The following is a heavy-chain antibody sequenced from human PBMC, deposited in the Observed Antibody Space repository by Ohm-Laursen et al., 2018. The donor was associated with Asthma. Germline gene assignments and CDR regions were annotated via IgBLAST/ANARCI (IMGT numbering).Heavy chain of an antibody. CDR2: IIPIFGTA. CDR3: ARDYYGSGRQRDAFDI. D-gene: IGHD3-10*01. V-gene: IGHV1-69*01. CDR1: GGTFSSYA. Sequence: SSVKVSCKASGGTFSSYAISWVRQAPGQGLEWMGGIIPIFGTANYAQKFQGRVTITADESTSTAYMELSSLRSEDTAVYYCARDYYGSGRQRDAFDIWGQGTMVTVSS. J-gene: IGHJ3*02.